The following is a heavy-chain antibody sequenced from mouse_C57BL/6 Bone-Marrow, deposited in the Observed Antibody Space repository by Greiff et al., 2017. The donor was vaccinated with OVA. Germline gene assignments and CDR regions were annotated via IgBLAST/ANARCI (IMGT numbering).Heavy chain of an antibody. CDR2: FYPGSGSI. CDR3: ARHEDKGSSLGAFAY. V-gene: IGHV1-62-2*01. CDR1: GYTFTEYT. J-gene: IGHJ3*01. Sequence: LVESGAELVKPGASVKLSCKASGYTFTEYTIHWVKQRSGQGLEWIGWFYPGSGSIKYNEKFKDKATLTADKSSSTVYMELSRLTSEDSAVYFCARHEDKGSSLGAFAYWGQGTLVTVSA. D-gene: IGHD1-1*01.